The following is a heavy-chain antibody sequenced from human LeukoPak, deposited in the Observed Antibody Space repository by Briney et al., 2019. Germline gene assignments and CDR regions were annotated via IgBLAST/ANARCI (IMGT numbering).Heavy chain of an antibody. CDR3: ARDIGATSSGWFDP. Sequence: GGSLRLSCAASGFTFSSYSMNWVRQAPGKGLEWVSSISSSSSYIYYADSVKGRLTISRDNAKNSLYLQMNSLRAEDTAVYYCARDIGATSSGWFDPWGQGTLVTVSS. CDR1: GFTFSSYS. D-gene: IGHD6-19*01. V-gene: IGHV3-21*01. J-gene: IGHJ5*02. CDR2: ISSSSSYI.